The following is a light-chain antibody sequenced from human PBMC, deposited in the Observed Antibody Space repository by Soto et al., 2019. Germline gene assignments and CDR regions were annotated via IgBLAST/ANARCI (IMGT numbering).Light chain of an antibody. V-gene: IGLV2-23*02. J-gene: IGLJ3*02. Sequence: QSALTQPASVSGSPGQSITVSCTGTSSDVGGYNSVSWYQQHPGKTPKLMIFEVNNRPSGVSNRFSGSKSGNTASLTISGLQAEDEADYYCCSYAGTTATWLFGGGTKLTVL. CDR2: EVN. CDR1: SSDVGGYNS. CDR3: CSYAGTTATWL.